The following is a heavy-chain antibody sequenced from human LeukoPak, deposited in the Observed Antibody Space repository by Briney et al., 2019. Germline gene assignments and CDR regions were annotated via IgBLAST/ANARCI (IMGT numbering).Heavy chain of an antibody. Sequence: GASVKVSCKASRYTFTRSYIHWLRQAPGQGLEWTGWIDPISGDTKYARGFQGRVNMTRDTSISTAFMELSGLISDDTALYYCARYGDAHWFDPWGQGTLVTVSS. CDR3: ARYGDAHWFDP. CDR2: IDPISGDT. J-gene: IGHJ5*02. CDR1: RYTFTRSY. D-gene: IGHD4-17*01. V-gene: IGHV1-2*02.